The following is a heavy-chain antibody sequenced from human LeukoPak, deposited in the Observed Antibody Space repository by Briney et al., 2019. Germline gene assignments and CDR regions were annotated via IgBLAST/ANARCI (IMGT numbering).Heavy chain of an antibody. CDR2: IYSSRST. D-gene: IGHD1-26*01. CDR3: ARVRSYLGFEY. Sequence: TLSLTCTVSGGSISSGSYYWSWIRQPAGKGLASIRRIYSSRSTAYNPSLKSRVTISVNMSKNQFAQKLSSVTAADPAVYYCARVRSYLGFEYRGQGTLVTVSS. J-gene: IGHJ4*02. V-gene: IGHV4-61*02. CDR1: GGSISSGSYY.